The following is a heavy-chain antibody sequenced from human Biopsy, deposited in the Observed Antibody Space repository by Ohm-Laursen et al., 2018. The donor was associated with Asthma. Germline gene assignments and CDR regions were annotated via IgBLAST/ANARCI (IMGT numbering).Heavy chain of an antibody. Sequence: TLSLTCAVSGASINSGGYSWDWIRQPPGKGLGLIAYLFLSGATHYNPSPKSRVTISVDRSQRQFSLKVNSVTAADTAVYYCARMNTLIQAANYFSYAMDVWGQGTTVTVSS. J-gene: IGHJ6*02. CDR1: GASINSGGYS. V-gene: IGHV4-30-2*01. CDR2: LFLSGAT. CDR3: ARMNTLIQAANYFSYAMDV. D-gene: IGHD3-9*01.